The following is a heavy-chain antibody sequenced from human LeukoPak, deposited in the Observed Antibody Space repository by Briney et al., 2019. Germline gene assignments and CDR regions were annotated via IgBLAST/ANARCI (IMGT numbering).Heavy chain of an antibody. J-gene: IGHJ4*02. D-gene: IGHD5-24*01. CDR3: ARVQMATIDPAD. CDR1: GYSISSGYY. Sequence: PSETPSLTCTVSGYSISSGYYWGWIRQPPGRGLEWIGSIYHSGSTYYNPSLKSRVTISVDTSKNQFSLKLSSVTAADTAVYYCARVQMATIDPADWGQGTLVTVSS. V-gene: IGHV4-38-2*02. CDR2: IYHSGST.